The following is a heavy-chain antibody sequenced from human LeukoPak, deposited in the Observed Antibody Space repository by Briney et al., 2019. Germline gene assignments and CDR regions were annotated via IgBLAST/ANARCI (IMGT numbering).Heavy chain of an antibody. CDR2: IKSDGST. J-gene: IGHJ4*02. V-gene: IGHV3-74*01. Sequence: GGSLRLSCAASGFTFSSYWMHWVRQAPGKGLVWVSRIKSDGSTNYADSVKGRFTISRDNAKNTLSLQMNSLRAEDTGVYYCARDQRASPAAADYWGQGTLVIVSS. CDR3: ARDQRASPAAADY. CDR1: GFTFSSYW. D-gene: IGHD2-15*01.